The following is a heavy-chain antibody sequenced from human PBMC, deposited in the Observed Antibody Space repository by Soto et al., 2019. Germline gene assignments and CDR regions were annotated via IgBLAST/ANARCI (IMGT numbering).Heavy chain of an antibody. CDR1: GGSINSGGYY. D-gene: IGHD6-13*01. V-gene: IGHV4-31*03. J-gene: IGHJ4*02. CDR2: MYYSGST. CDR3: ARVYRQSGYSSSWVFDY. Sequence: QVQLRESGPGLVKPSQTLSLTCTVSGGSINSGGYYWNWIRQHPGKGLEWIGSMYYSGSTYYNPFLRSRVIISADTPENHFSLKLSSVTASDTAVYFWARVYRQSGYSSSWVFDYWGQGTLVNVSS.